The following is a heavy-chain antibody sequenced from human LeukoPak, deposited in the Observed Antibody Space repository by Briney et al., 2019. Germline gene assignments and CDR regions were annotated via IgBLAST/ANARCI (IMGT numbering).Heavy chain of an antibody. Sequence: ASVKVSCKASGYTFSIYDINWVRQAPGQGLEWLACMQPYSGNTDYAQKFQGRLTMTRNSSTNTVYMELSSLTSEDTAVYYCARGLPLDHWGQGTLVTVSS. V-gene: IGHV1-8*01. J-gene: IGHJ4*02. CDR3: ARGLPLDH. D-gene: IGHD2-21*02. CDR1: GYTFSIYD. CDR2: MQPYSGNT.